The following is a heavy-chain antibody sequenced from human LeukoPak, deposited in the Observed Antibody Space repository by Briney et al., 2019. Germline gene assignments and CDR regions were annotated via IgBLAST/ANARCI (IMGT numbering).Heavy chain of an antibody. V-gene: IGHV1-3*01. Sequence: ASVKVSCTASGYTFTTYAVHWVRQAPGQRLEWMGWINAGNGNTKYSQKFQGRITFTRDTSASTAYVELSSLRSEDTAVYYCARDLGVVVIPTGEYYFDYWGQGTLVTVSS. CDR1: GYTFTTYA. CDR2: INAGNGNT. CDR3: ARDLGVVVIPTGEYYFDY. D-gene: IGHD3-22*01. J-gene: IGHJ4*02.